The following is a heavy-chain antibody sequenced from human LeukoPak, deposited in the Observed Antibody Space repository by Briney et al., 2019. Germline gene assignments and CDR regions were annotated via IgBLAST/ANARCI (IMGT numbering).Heavy chain of an antibody. J-gene: IGHJ6*03. CDR2: IYYSGTA. V-gene: IGHV4-39*01. CDR3: ARQASDYYYYYMDV. Sequence: SETLSLTCTVSGTSISSSAYYWGWIRQVPGKGLEWIGSIYYSGTAYYNPSLESRVTISEDTSRSRFSLMLTSVTAVYTAVYYCARQASDYYYYYMDVWGQGTTVIVAS. CDR1: GTSISSSAYY.